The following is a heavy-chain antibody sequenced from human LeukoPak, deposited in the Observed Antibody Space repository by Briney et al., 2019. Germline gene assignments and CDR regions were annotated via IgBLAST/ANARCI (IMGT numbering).Heavy chain of an antibody. CDR3: AKVGAWELQRVFEN. CDR2: INRDGSEQ. J-gene: IGHJ4*02. D-gene: IGHD1-26*01. V-gene: IGHV3-7*01. Sequence: GGSLRLSCEVSGFTFSSYWMTWARHIPGKGLEWVANINRDGSEQHYVESVKGRFTISRDNGRNSLYLQMDSLRVDDTAVYYCAKVGAWELQRVFENWGQGALVTVSS. CDR1: GFTFSSYW.